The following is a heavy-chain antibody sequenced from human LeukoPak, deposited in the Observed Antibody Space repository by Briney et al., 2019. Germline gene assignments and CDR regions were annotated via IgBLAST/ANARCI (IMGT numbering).Heavy chain of an antibody. CDR1: GFTFSGSA. CDR3: GKNRYSGSLSPFDI. CDR2: VRSKADSYAT. Sequence: SGGSLRLSCVASGFTFSGSAIHWVRQASGKGLEWVGRVRSKADSYATAYTASMKGRFIISRDDSKNTAYLQMNSLKTEDTAVYYCGKNRYSGSLSPFDIWGQGTMVTVSS. J-gene: IGHJ3*02. V-gene: IGHV3-73*01. D-gene: IGHD1-26*01.